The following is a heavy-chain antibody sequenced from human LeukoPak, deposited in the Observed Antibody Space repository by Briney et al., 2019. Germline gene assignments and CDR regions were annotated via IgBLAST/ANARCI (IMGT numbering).Heavy chain of an antibody. J-gene: IGHJ4*02. D-gene: IGHD2-2*01. CDR2: INHSGST. V-gene: IGHV4-34*01. CDR1: GGSFSDYY. CDR3: ARGPLGYCSSTSCYGSFDY. Sequence: SETLSLTCAVYGGSFSDYYWSWIRQPPGKGLEWIGEINHSGSTNYNPSLKSRVTISVDTSKNQFFLKLSSVTAADTAVYYCARGPLGYCSSTSCYGSFDYWGQGTLVTVSS.